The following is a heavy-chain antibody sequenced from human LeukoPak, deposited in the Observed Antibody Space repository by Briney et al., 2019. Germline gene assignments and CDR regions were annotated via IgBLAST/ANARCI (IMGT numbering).Heavy chain of an antibody. V-gene: IGHV1-2*02. CDR3: ARRLGLRWDLQAFDI. Sequence: ASVKVSCKASGYTFTGYYIHWVRQAPGQGLECMGWINPDSGGTNYAQKFQGRVTVTRDTSISTAYMELSRLRSEDTAVYYCARRLGLRWDLQAFDIWGQGTMVTVPS. J-gene: IGHJ3*02. D-gene: IGHD4-23*01. CDR1: GYTFTGYY. CDR2: INPDSGGT.